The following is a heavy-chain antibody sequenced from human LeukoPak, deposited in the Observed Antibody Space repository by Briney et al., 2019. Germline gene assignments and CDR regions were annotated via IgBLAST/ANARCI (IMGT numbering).Heavy chain of an antibody. CDR3: ARHVPYCSSASCSIYYFDY. Sequence: SGTLSLTCTVSGDSISSSTYYWGWIRQPPGKGLEWIGCIYYRGSTYYNPSLKSRVTMSVDTSKSQFSLKLSSVTAADTAVYYCARHVPYCSSASCSIYYFDYWGQGTLVTVSS. V-gene: IGHV4-39*01. D-gene: IGHD2-2*01. CDR2: IYYRGST. CDR1: GDSISSSTYY. J-gene: IGHJ4*02.